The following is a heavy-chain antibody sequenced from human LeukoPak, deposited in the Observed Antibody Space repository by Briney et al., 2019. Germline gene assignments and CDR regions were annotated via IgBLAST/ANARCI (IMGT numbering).Heavy chain of an antibody. CDR3: AKDPAKWLRYYYYYYGMDV. D-gene: IGHD5-12*01. Sequence: GGSLRLSCAASGFTFSSYAMSWVRQAPGKGLEWVSAISGSGGGTYYADSVKGRFTISRDNSKNTLYLQMNSLRAEDTAVYYCAKDPAKWLRYYYYYYGMDVWGQGTTVTVSS. CDR1: GFTFSSYA. V-gene: IGHV3-23*01. J-gene: IGHJ6*02. CDR2: ISGSGGGT.